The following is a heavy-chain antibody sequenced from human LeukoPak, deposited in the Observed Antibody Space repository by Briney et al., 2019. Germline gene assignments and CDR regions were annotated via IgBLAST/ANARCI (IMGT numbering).Heavy chain of an antibody. V-gene: IGHV3-23*01. CDR2: ISGSGGST. D-gene: IGHD2-2*01. CDR1: GFTFSSYA. Sequence: GGSLRLSCAASGFTFSSYAMSWVRQAPGKGLEWVSAISGSGGSTYYADSVKGRFTISRDNSKNTLYLQMNSLRAEDTAVYYCARTWYCSSTSCRNLKFDPWGQGTLVTVSS. CDR3: ARTWYCSSTSCRNLKFDP. J-gene: IGHJ5*02.